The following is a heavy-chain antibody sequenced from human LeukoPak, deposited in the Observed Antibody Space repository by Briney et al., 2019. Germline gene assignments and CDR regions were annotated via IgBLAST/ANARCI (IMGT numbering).Heavy chain of an antibody. CDR2: IRNDGNKK. V-gene: IGHV3-30*02. Sequence: GGALRLSCVASGFTFSTSGMHWVRQSPGKGLDWVAFIRNDGNKKNYAESVKGRFTISRDNSKNTLYLQMDSLSAEDTAVYYCVKVDTWGQGTLVTVSS. D-gene: IGHD5-18*01. J-gene: IGHJ4*02. CDR3: VKVDT. CDR1: GFTFSTSG.